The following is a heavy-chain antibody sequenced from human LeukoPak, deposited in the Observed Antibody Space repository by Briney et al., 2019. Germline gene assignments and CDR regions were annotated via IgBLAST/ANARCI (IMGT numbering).Heavy chain of an antibody. CDR1: GYTFSSYA. J-gene: IGHJ5*02. CDR2: ISGSGGST. Sequence: ASVKVSCKASGYTFSSYAMSWVRQAPGKGLEWVSAISGSGGSTYYADSVKGRFIISRDNSRNTLYLQMSNLRADDTAMYYCSRDRSRGYSFTWGQGTLVTVS. D-gene: IGHD5-12*01. V-gene: IGHV3-23*01. CDR3: SRDRSRGYSFT.